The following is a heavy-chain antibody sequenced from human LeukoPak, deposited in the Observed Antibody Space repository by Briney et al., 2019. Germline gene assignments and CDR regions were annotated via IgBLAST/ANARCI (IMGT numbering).Heavy chain of an antibody. D-gene: IGHD1-1*01. CDR1: GGSISSHY. Sequence: SETLSVTCTVSGGSISSHYWSWIRQPRGKGLEWIGYIYYSGSTNYNPSLKSRVTISVDTSKNQFSLKLSSVTAADTAVYYCARRTVQLELDAFDIWGQGTMVTVSS. V-gene: IGHV4-59*11. CDR3: ARRTVQLELDAFDI. CDR2: IYYSGST. J-gene: IGHJ3*02.